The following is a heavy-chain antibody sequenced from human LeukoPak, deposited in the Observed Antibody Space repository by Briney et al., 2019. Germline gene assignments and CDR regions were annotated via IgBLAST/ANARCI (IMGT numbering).Heavy chain of an antibody. CDR3: ARSRPYVWGSYRVKENWFDP. CDR1: GYTFTGYY. Sequence: ASVKVSCKASGYTFTGYYMHWVRQAPGQGLEWMGWINPNSGGTNYAQKFQGRVTMTRDTSISTAYMGLSRLRSDDTAVYYCARSRPYVWGSYRVKENWFDPWGQGTLVTVSS. CDR2: INPNSGGT. D-gene: IGHD3-16*02. V-gene: IGHV1-2*02. J-gene: IGHJ5*02.